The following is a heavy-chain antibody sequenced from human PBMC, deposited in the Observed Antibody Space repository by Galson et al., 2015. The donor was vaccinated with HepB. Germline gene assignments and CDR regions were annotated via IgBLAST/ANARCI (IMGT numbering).Heavy chain of an antibody. Sequence: LSLTCAVSGGSISSSNWWSWVRQPPGKGLEWIGEIYHSGSTNYNPSLKSRVTISVDKSKNQFSLKLSAVTAADTAVYYCARVQGQQLEFDYWGQGTLVTVSS. J-gene: IGHJ4*02. D-gene: IGHD6-13*01. V-gene: IGHV4-4*02. CDR1: GGSISSSNW. CDR2: IYHSGST. CDR3: ARVQGQQLEFDY.